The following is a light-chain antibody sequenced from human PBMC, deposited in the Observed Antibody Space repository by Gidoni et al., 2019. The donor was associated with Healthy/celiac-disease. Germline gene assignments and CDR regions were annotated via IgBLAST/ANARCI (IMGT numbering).Light chain of an antibody. Sequence: SPGQKVTISCSGSSSNIGNNYVSWYQQLPGTAPKLLIYDNNKRPSGIPDRFSGSKSGTSATLGITGLQTGDEADYYCGTWDSSLSVVVFGGGTKLTVL. CDR3: GTWDSSLSVVV. CDR1: SSNIGNNY. V-gene: IGLV1-51*01. J-gene: IGLJ2*01. CDR2: DNN.